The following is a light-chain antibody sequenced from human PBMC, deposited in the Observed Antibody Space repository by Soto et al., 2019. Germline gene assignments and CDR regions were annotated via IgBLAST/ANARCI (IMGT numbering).Light chain of an antibody. Sequence: DIVMTQSPDSLAVSLGERATINCKSSQSVLYTSNNKNYLAWYQQKPGQPPKLLIYWASTRESGVPDRFSGSGSGTDFTLTISSLQAEDVAVYYCQQYYSSHAPTFGPGTKVDIK. V-gene: IGKV4-1*01. J-gene: IGKJ3*01. CDR1: QSVLYTSNNKNY. CDR3: QQYYSSHAPT. CDR2: WAS.